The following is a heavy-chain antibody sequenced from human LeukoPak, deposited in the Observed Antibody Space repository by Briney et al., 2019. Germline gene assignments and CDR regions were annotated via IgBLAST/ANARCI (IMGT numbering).Heavy chain of an antibody. D-gene: IGHD3-10*01. CDR2: ISNGGRYL. CDR1: GFTFRIYD. J-gene: IGHJ4*02. Sequence: GASLRLSCAASGFTFRIYDVNWVRQAPGKGLEWVSSISNGGRYLYYADSVKGRFTISRDNAKNSLYLQMNSLRAEDTAVYYCARDSTYGDFDYWGQGTLVTVSS. V-gene: IGHV3-21*01. CDR3: ARDSTYGDFDY.